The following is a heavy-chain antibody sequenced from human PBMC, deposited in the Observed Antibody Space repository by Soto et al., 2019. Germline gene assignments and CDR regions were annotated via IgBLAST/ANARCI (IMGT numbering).Heavy chain of an antibody. D-gene: IGHD2-2*01. Sequence: LSLTCAVYGGSFSGYYWSWIRQPPGKGLEWIGEINHSGSTNYNPSLKSRVTISVDTSKNQFSLKLSSVTAADTAVYYCARNPRIVVVPAALVFYYYGMDVWGQGTTVTVS. CDR1: GGSFSGYY. V-gene: IGHV4-34*01. CDR3: ARNPRIVVVPAALVFYYYGMDV. J-gene: IGHJ6*02. CDR2: INHSGST.